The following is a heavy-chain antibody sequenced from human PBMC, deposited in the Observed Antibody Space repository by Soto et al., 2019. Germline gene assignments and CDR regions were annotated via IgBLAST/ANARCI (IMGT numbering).Heavy chain of an antibody. V-gene: IGHV3-9*01. CDR1: GFTFDDYA. CDR3: AKARGLLWFGEAYDAFDI. D-gene: IGHD3-10*01. J-gene: IGHJ3*02. CDR2: ISWNSGSI. Sequence: GGSLRLSCAASGFTFDDYAMHWVRQAPGKGPEWVSGISWNSGSIGYADSVKGRFTISRDNAKNSLYLQMNSLRAEDTALYYCAKARGLLWFGEAYDAFDIWGQGTMVTVSS.